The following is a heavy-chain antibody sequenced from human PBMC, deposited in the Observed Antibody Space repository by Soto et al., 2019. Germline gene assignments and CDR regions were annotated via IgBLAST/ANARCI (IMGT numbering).Heavy chain of an antibody. J-gene: IGHJ6*02. V-gene: IGHV4-34*01. D-gene: IGHD1-1*01. Sequence: PSETLSLTCAVYGGSCSDYGWSWIRQPPGKGLEWIGEINHSGSTNYNPAVKSRVTISVDTSKNQFSLKLRSVAAAVTAVYYCRSGHFNYYCYGMDVWGQGTTVTVSS. CDR1: GGSCSDYG. CDR2: INHSGST. CDR3: RSGHFNYYCYGMDV.